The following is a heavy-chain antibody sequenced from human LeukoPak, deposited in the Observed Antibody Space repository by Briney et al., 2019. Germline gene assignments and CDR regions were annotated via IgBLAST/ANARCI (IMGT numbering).Heavy chain of an antibody. CDR1: GYTFTSNH. CDR2: INPSGDST. CDR3: ARAARGYSGYDHFDY. J-gene: IGHJ4*02. V-gene: IGHV1-46*01. D-gene: IGHD5-12*01. Sequence: ASVKVSCKASGYTFTSNHIHWVRQAPGQGLEWMGVINPSGDSTSYAQNFQGRVTMTRDTSTSTVYMELSSLRSEDTAVYYCARAARGYSGYDHFDYWGQGTLVTVSS.